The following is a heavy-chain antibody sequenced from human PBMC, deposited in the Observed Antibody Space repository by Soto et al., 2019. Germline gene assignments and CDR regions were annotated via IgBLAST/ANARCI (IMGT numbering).Heavy chain of an antibody. CDR2: IYHSGST. D-gene: IGHD3-10*01. J-gene: IGHJ6*02. CDR1: GGSISSYY. CDR3: ARVSGIYYYGMDV. V-gene: IGHV4-59*12. Sequence: PSETLSLTCTVSGGSISSYYWSWIRQPPGKGLEWIGEIYHSGSTNYNPSLKSRVTISVDTSKNQFSLKLSSVTAADTAVYYCARVSGIYYYGMDVWGQGTTVTVS.